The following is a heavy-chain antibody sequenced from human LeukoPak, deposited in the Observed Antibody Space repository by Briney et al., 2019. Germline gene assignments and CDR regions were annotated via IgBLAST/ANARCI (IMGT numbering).Heavy chain of an antibody. CDR3: ARIRDGYNDAYDI. D-gene: IGHD5-24*01. CDR2: INPSGGST. J-gene: IGHJ3*02. CDR1: GYTFTSYY. V-gene: IGHV1-46*01. Sequence: ASVKVSCKASGYTFTSYYMHWVRQAPGQGLEWMGIINPSGGSTSYAQNFQGRVTMTRDTSASTVYMELSSLRSEDTAIYYCARIRDGYNDAYDIWGQGTVVTVPS.